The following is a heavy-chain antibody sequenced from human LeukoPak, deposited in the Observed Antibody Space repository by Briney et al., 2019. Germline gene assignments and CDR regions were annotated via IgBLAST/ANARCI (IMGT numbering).Heavy chain of an antibody. D-gene: IGHD6-6*01. V-gene: IGHV4-38-2*01. CDR3: ARVQLVYPYYYYYYMDV. CDR1: GYSISSGYY. Sequence: SETLSLTCAVSGYSISSGYYWGWIRQPPGKGLEWIGSIYHSGSTYYNPSLKSRVTISVDTSKNQFSLKLSPVTAADTAVYYCARVQLVYPYYYYYYMDVWGKGTTVTVSS. J-gene: IGHJ6*03. CDR2: IYHSGST.